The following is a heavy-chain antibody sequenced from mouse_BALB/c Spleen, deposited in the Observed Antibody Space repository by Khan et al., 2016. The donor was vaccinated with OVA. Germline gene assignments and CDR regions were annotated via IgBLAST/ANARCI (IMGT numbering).Heavy chain of an antibody. CDR3: ARLDGNTFAY. D-gene: IGHD2-1*01. CDR2: IDPANGDT. CDR1: GYNINGTY. Sequence: EVQLQQSGADLVKPGASVKLSCTASGYNINGTYIHWVKQRPEQGLEWIGRIDPANGDTNYDQKFKGKATLTADTSSSTAYLQLSSLTSEDTAVYYCARLDGNTFAYWGQGTLVTVSA. J-gene: IGHJ3*01. V-gene: IGHV14-3*02.